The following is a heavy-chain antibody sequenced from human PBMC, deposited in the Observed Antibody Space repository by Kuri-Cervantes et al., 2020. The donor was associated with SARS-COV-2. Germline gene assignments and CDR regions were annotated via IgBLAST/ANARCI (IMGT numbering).Heavy chain of an antibody. CDR3: ASGYSGSYSYFQH. V-gene: IGHV3-30*04. CDR1: GFTFSSYA. D-gene: IGHD1-26*01. CDR2: ISYDGSNK. J-gene: IGHJ1*01. Sequence: GESLKISCAASGFTFSSYAMHWVRQAPGKGLEWVAVISYDGSNKYYADSVKGRFTISRDNSKNTLYLQMNSLRAEDTAVYYCASGYSGSYSYFQHWGQGTPVTVSS.